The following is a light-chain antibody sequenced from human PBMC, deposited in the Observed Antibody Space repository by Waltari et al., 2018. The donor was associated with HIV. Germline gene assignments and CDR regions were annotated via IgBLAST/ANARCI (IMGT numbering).Light chain of an antibody. J-gene: IGLJ3*02. CDR3: SAWDDSLSGRV. Sequence: QSVLTQPPSASGTPGQRVTIYCSGSNSNIGLNYVYWYQQLPGTAPKLLIYWDNQRPSGVPGRFSGSKSGTSASLAIRGLRSEDDADYYCSAWDDSLSGRVFGGGTNLTVL. CDR1: NSNIGLNY. V-gene: IGLV1-47*01. CDR2: WDN.